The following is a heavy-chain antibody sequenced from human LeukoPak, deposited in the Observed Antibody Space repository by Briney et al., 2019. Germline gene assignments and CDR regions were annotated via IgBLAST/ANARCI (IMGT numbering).Heavy chain of an antibody. V-gene: IGHV4-59*01. CDR2: IYYSGST. CDR3: AREYYYGSGSYYW. J-gene: IGHJ4*02. CDR1: GGSISSYY. Sequence: PSETLSLTCTVSGGSISSYYWSWIRQPPGKGLEWIGYIYYSGSTNYNPSLKSRVTISVDTSKNQFSLKLSSVTAADTAVYYCAREYYYGSGSYYWWGQGTLVTVSS. D-gene: IGHD3-10*01.